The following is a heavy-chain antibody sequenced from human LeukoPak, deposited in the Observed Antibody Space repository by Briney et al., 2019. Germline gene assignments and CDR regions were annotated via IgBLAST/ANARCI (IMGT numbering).Heavy chain of an antibody. CDR3: ARQFFVVVPAALTWFAP. CDR2: IYYSGST. J-gene: IGHJ5*02. Sequence: SETLSLTCTVSGGSISSGGYYWSWIRQHPGKGLEWIGYIYYSGSTYYNPSLKSRVTISVDTSKNQFSLKLSSVTAADTAVYYCARQFFVVVPAALTWFAPWGQGPRVTVSS. CDR1: GGSISSGGYY. V-gene: IGHV4-39*01. D-gene: IGHD2-2*01.